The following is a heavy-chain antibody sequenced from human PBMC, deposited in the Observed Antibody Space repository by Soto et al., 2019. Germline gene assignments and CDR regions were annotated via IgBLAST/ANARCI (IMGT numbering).Heavy chain of an antibody. Sequence: QVQLVESGGGVVQPRRSLRLSCAASGFTFSSYAMHWVRQAPGKGLEWVAVISYHGRDIYYADSVKGRCTISRDNSKNTLYLQMNSLRADDTAVYYCAKVRYFDSSGYWDDYWGQGTLVTVSS. CDR2: ISYHGRDI. D-gene: IGHD3-22*01. CDR3: AKVRYFDSSGYWDDY. CDR1: GFTFSSYA. V-gene: IGHV3-30*18. J-gene: IGHJ4*02.